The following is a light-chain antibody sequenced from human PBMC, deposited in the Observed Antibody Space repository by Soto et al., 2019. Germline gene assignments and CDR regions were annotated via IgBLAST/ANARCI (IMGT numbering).Light chain of an antibody. CDR2: AAS. Sequence: DIQMTQSPSSLSASVGDRVTITCRAGQDINIYLAWYQQKPGKVPKLLISAASTLQSGVPSRFSGNGSGTDFTLTISSLQPEDVATYYCQKYDGAPLTFGGGTKVEIK. J-gene: IGKJ4*01. CDR1: QDINIY. V-gene: IGKV1-27*01. CDR3: QKYDGAPLT.